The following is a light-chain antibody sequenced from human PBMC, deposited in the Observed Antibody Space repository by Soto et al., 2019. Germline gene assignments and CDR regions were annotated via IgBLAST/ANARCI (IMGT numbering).Light chain of an antibody. V-gene: IGKV3D-15*01. Sequence: EIVMTQSPATLSVSPGERATLSCRASQSVSSNLAWYQQKPGQAPRLLIYGASTRATGIPARFSGSGSGTEFTLTISHLQSEDFAVYYWQQYNNWPFTFGPGTKVDIK. CDR3: QQYNNWPFT. CDR2: GAS. CDR1: QSVSSN. J-gene: IGKJ3*01.